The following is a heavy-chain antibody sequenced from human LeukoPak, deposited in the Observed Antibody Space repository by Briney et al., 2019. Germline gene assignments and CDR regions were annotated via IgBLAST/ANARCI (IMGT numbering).Heavy chain of an antibody. Sequence: GGSLRLSCAASGFTFSSYGMHWVRQAPGKGLEWVAVIWYDGSNKYYADSVKGRFTISRDNSKNTLYLQMNSLRAEDTAVYYCAREHLTGDAFDYWGQGTLVTVSS. CDR1: GFTFSSYG. CDR2: IWYDGSNK. CDR3: AREHLTGDAFDY. J-gene: IGHJ4*02. D-gene: IGHD7-27*01. V-gene: IGHV3-33*01.